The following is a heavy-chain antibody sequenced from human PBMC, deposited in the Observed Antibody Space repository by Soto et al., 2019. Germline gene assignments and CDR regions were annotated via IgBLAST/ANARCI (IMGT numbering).Heavy chain of an antibody. CDR1: GYSFTSYW. CDR3: ARQRGEGIQLWFIFGWFDP. D-gene: IGHD5-18*01. J-gene: IGHJ5*02. CDR2: IYPGDSDT. V-gene: IGHV5-51*01. Sequence: PGESLKISCKGSGYSFTSYWIGWVRQMPGKGLEWMGIIYPGDSDTRYSPSFQGQVTISADKSISTAYLQWSSLKASDTAMYYCARQRGEGIQLWFIFGWFDPWGQGTLVTVSS.